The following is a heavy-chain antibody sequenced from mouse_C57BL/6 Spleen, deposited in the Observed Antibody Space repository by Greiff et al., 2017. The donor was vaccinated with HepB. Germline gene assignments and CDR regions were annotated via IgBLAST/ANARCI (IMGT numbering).Heavy chain of an antibody. J-gene: IGHJ4*01. CDR2: ISSGSSTI. CDR1: GFTFSDYG. Sequence: EVKLVESGGGLVKPGGSLKLSCAASGFTFSDYGMHWVRQAPEKGLEWVAYISSGSSTIYYADTVKGRFTISRDNAKNTLFLQMTSLRSEDTAMYYCARGDGYYPYYYAMDYWGQGTSVTVSS. V-gene: IGHV5-17*01. CDR3: ARGDGYYPYYYAMDY. D-gene: IGHD2-3*01.